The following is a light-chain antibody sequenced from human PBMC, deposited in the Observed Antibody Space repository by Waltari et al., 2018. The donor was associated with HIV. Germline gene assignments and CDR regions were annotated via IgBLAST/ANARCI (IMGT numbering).Light chain of an antibody. J-gene: IGLJ1*01. V-gene: IGLV2-11*01. CDR3: CSYAGSYTYV. CDR2: DVS. CDR1: SSDVAGYNY. Sequence: QSALPQPRSGSGSPGQSVTISCPRTSSDVAGYNYVSWYQQHPGKAPKLMIFDVSKRPSGVPDRFSGSRSGNTASLTISGLQAEDEADYYCCSYAGSYTYVFGNGTKVTVL.